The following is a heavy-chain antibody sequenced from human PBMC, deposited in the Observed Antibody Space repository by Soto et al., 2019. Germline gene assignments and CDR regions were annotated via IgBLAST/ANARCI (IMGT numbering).Heavy chain of an antibody. CDR1: GGSISSYY. CDR3: ASGTPFDP. Sequence: SETLSLTCTVSGGSISSYYWSWIRQPPGKGPEWIGSTSYSGSTNYNPSLKSRVTISVDTSKNQFSLKMSSVTAADTAVYYCASGTPFDPWGQGTLVTVSS. V-gene: IGHV4-59*01. J-gene: IGHJ5*02. D-gene: IGHD1-26*01. CDR2: TSYSGST.